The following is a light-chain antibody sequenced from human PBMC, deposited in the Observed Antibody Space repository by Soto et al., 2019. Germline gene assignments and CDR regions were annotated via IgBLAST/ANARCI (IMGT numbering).Light chain of an antibody. CDR1: QAIRGD. CDR3: LQDNDYPWT. CDR2: GAS. J-gene: IGKJ1*01. V-gene: IGKV1-6*01. Sequence: AIQMTQSASSLSASVGDTVTITCRASQAIRGDLGWYQQKPGKAPKLLIYGASTLEAGVPSRFGGSGSGTDFSLTISGLQSGDFATYYCLQDNDYPWTFGQGTKVEI.